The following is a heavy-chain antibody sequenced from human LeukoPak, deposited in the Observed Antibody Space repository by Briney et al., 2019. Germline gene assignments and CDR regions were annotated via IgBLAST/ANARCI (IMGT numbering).Heavy chain of an antibody. V-gene: IGHV4-4*09. CDR1: GGSISSYY. D-gene: IGHD2-2*01. CDR3: ARHSGNRAVPAAFMFDP. CDR2: IYTSGST. Sequence: SETLSLTCTVSGGSISSYYWSWIRQPPGKGLEWNGYIYTSGSTNYNPSLKSRVTISVDTSKNQFSLKLSSVTAADTAVYYCARHSGNRAVPAAFMFDPWGQGTLVTVSS. J-gene: IGHJ5*02.